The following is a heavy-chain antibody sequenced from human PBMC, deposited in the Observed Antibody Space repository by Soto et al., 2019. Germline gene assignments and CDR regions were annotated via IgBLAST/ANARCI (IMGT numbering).Heavy chain of an antibody. CDR2: VNPANGNR. CDR3: ARDRLRGYDNRGLYS. Sequence: QVQLVQSGSELRKPGASVKVLCEASGYSFSYYGIHWVRQAPGKGLEWMGWVNPANGNRNYAQKFDDRVTKSIDTSTSTMSLELRRLKFDDTPTYYCARDRLRGYDNRGLYSWGHGTVVTVSS. D-gene: IGHD3-22*01. CDR1: GYSFSYYG. V-gene: IGHV1-18*04. J-gene: IGHJ5*01.